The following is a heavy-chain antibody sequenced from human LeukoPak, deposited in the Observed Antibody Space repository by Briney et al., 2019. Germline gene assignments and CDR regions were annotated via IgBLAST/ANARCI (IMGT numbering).Heavy chain of an antibody. J-gene: IGHJ4*02. CDR1: GFTFSSYA. V-gene: IGHV3-23*01. Sequence: PGGSLRLSCAASGFTFSSYAMSWVRQAPGKGLEWVSAISGSGGSTYYADSVKGRFTISRDNSKNTLYLQMNSLRAEDTAVYYCAKNPVRFLEGPPYYFGYWGQGTLVTVSS. CDR2: ISGSGGST. CDR3: AKNPVRFLEGPPYYFGY. D-gene: IGHD3-3*01.